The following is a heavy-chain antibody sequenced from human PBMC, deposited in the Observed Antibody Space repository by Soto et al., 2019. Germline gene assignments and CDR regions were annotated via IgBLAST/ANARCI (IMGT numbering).Heavy chain of an antibody. CDR3: VSLWSVTGSRDY. CDR2: IRDRVHSYST. D-gene: IGHD1-20*01. CDR1: GLTFSDHY. J-gene: IGHJ4*02. V-gene: IGHV3-72*01. Sequence: LRVSCAVSGLTFSDHYMGWVRQAPGKGLDWVGRIRDRVHSYSTEYAASVKGRFTISRDDSRNSLYLQMNSLKMEDTAVFYCVSLWSVTGSRDYWGRGTLVTVSS.